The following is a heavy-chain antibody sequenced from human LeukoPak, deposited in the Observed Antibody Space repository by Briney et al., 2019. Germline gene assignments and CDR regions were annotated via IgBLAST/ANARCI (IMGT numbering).Heavy chain of an antibody. CDR2: ISGSGGST. Sequence: PGGSLRLSCAASGFTFSSYAMSWVRQAPGKGLEWVSAISGSGGSTYYADSVKGRFTISRDNSKNTLHLQMNSLRAEDTAVYYCAKDGSYYDFWSGSVWFDPWGQGTLVTVSS. J-gene: IGHJ5*02. D-gene: IGHD3-3*01. CDR3: AKDGSYYDFWSGSVWFDP. CDR1: GFTFSSYA. V-gene: IGHV3-23*01.